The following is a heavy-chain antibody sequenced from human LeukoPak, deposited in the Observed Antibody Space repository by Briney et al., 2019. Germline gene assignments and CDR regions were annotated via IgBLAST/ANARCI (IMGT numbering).Heavy chain of an antibody. D-gene: IGHD2-15*01. V-gene: IGHV1-2*02. CDR2: INPNSGGT. CDR1: GHTFAGYY. J-gene: IGHJ6*03. Sequence: ASVKVSCKASGHTFAGYYMHWVRQAPGQGLEWMGWINPNSGGTNYAQKFQGRVTMTRDTSISTAYMELSRLRSDDTAVYYCARGVFSGVWLYYYYMDVWGKGTTVTVSS. CDR3: ARGVFSGVWLYYYYMDV.